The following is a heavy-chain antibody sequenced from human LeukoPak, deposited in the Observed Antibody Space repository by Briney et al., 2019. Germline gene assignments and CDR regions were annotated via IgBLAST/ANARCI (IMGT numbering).Heavy chain of an antibody. J-gene: IGHJ5*02. Sequence: SGTSSLRCAVIGLPVMVYYWCCMRLPPGLGGEGVVEINHSGSNNNNPSLKSRVTISVDTSKNQFSLKLSSVTAAATAVYYCARGPTVVGAGSWFDPWGQGTLVTVSS. CDR1: GLPVMVYY. CDR2: INHSGSN. D-gene: IGHD1-26*01. CDR3: ARGPTVVGAGSWFDP. V-gene: IGHV4-34*01.